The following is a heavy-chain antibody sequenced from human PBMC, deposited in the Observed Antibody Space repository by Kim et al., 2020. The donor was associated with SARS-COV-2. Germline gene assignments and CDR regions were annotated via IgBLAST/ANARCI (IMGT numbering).Heavy chain of an antibody. CDR1: GFTFDDYA. V-gene: IGHV3-9*01. CDR3: AKDNVGPIWYERLELDY. J-gene: IGHJ4*02. CDR2: ISWNSGSI. Sequence: GGSLRLSCAASGFTFDDYAMHWVRQAPGKGLEWVAGISWNSGSIGYADAVKGRVTISRDNAKNSLYLQMNSLRAEDTALYYCAKDNVGPIWYERLELDYWGQGTPVTVSS. D-gene: IGHD6-13*01.